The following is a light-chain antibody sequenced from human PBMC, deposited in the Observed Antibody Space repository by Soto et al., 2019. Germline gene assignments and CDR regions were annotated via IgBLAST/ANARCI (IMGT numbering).Light chain of an antibody. V-gene: IGLV2-23*02. Sequence: QSVLTQPASVSGSPGQSITISCTGTSSDVGNYNLVSWYQHHPGKAPKLMIYEVSKRPSGVSNRFSGSKSGDTASLTISRFQAEDEADYYCCSYAGSNYVFGTGTKVTVL. CDR2: EVS. CDR3: CSYAGSNYV. CDR1: SSDVGNYNL. J-gene: IGLJ1*01.